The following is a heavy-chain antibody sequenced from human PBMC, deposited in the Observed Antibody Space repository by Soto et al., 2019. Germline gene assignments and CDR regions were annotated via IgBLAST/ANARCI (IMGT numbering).Heavy chain of an antibody. CDR1: GYSISSGYY. J-gene: IGHJ3*01. V-gene: IGHV4-38-2*01. Sequence: SETLSLTCVVSGYSISSGYYWGWIRQAPGKGLEWIGSMYHSGNTYSNPSLNSRATISVDTSKNHFSLELSSVTAADTAVYYCTSVEVGATIIVGFAVWGIGRMAT. CDR2: MYHSGNT. D-gene: IGHD1-26*01. CDR3: TSVEVGATIIVGFAV.